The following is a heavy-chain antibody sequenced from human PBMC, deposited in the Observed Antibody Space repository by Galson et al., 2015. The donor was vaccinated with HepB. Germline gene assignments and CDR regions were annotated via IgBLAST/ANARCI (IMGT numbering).Heavy chain of an antibody. V-gene: IGHV1-8*01. CDR3: ARAAKWHYDFWSGYLSGSWFDP. CDR1: GYTFTSYD. CDR2: MNPNSGKT. Sequence: SCKASGYTFTSYDINWVRQATGQGLEWMGWMNPNSGKTGYAQKFQGRVTMTRDTSIGTAYMELSSLRPEDPAVYYCARAAKWHYDFWSGYLSGSWFDPWGQGTLVTVSS. J-gene: IGHJ5*02. D-gene: IGHD3-3*01.